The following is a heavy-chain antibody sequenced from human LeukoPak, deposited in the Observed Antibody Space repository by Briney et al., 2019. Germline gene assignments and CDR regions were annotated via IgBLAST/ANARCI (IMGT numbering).Heavy chain of an antibody. Sequence: GESLKISCKASGYRFTKQWIGWVRQMPRKGLEWMAIIYPDDSKTEYAPSLQHQVTISADKSITTTYLQWRSLQASDTAMYYCATYSYTGGYYAFDIWGRGTMVMVSS. V-gene: IGHV5-51*01. J-gene: IGHJ3*02. CDR3: ATYSYTGGYYAFDI. CDR2: IYPDDSKT. D-gene: IGHD3-22*01. CDR1: GYRFTKQW.